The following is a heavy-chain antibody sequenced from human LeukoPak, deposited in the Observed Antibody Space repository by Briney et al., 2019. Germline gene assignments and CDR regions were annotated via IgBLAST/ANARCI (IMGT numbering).Heavy chain of an antibody. V-gene: IGHV1-2*02. CDR3: ARGTDYYFDY. CDR2: INPNSGDT. J-gene: IGHJ4*02. CDR1: GYTFTAYY. Sequence: ASVKVSCTTSGYTFTAYYIHWVRQAPGQGLEWMGWINPNSGDTDYAQKFQGRVTMTRDTSIGTGYMDLTRLRSDDTAVYYCARGTDYYFDYWGQGTLVTVSS.